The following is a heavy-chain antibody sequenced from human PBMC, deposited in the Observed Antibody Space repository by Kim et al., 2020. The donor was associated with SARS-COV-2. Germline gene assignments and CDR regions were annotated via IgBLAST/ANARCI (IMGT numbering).Heavy chain of an antibody. CDR3: ATEEAGITMVRGALPYYYYGMDV. D-gene: IGHD3-10*01. CDR1: GYTLTELS. J-gene: IGHJ6*02. V-gene: IGHV1-24*01. CDR2: FDPEDGET. Sequence: ASVKVSCKVSGYTLTELSMHWVRQAPGKGLEWMGGFDPEDGETIYAQKFQGRVTMTEDTSTDTAYMELSSLRSEDTAVYYCATEEAGITMVRGALPYYYYGMDVWGQGTTVTVSS.